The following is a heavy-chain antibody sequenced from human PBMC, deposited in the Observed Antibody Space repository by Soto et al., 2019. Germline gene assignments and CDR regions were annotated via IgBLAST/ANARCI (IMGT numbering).Heavy chain of an antibody. J-gene: IGHJ3*02. CDR3: ASGSGSGYDLGDDAFDI. CDR1: GDSVSSNSAA. Sequence: SQTLSLTCAISGDSVSSNSAAWNWIRQSPSRGLEWLGRTYYRSKWYNDYAVSVKSRITINPDTSKNQFSLQLNSVTPEDTAVYYCASGSGSGYDLGDDAFDIWGQGTMVTVSS. V-gene: IGHV6-1*01. CDR2: TYYRSKWYN. D-gene: IGHD5-12*01.